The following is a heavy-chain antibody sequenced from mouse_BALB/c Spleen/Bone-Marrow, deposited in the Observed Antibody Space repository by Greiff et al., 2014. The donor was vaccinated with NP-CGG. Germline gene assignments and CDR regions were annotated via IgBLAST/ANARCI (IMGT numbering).Heavy chain of an antibody. J-gene: IGHJ3*01. CDR3: AREGDYYGSSAY. CDR2: IDPSDSET. CDR1: GYSFTSYW. Sequence: VQLQESGPQLVRSGASVKISCKASGYSFTSYWMHWVKQRPGQGLEWIGMIDPSDSETRLNQKFKDKATLTVDKSSSTAYMQLSSPTSEDSAVYYCAREGDYYGSSAYRGQGTLVTVSA. D-gene: IGHD1-1*01. V-gene: IGHV1-74*04.